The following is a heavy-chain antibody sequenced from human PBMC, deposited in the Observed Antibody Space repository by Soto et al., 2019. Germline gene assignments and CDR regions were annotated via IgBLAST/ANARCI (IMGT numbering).Heavy chain of an antibody. D-gene: IGHD6-6*01. Sequence: PGGSLRLSCAASGFTLSDHYIDWVRQAPGKGLEWVAVIWYDGSNKYYADSVKGRFTISRDNSKNTLYLQMNSLRAEDTAVYYCARGSSIAARGDGMDVWGQGTTVTVSS. J-gene: IGHJ6*02. CDR3: ARGSSIAARGDGMDV. CDR1: GFTLSDHY. CDR2: IWYDGSNK. V-gene: IGHV3-33*01.